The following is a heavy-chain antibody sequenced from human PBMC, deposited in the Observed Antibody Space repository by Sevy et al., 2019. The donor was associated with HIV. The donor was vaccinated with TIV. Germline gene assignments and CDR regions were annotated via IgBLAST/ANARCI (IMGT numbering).Heavy chain of an antibody. D-gene: IGHD2-2*01. CDR1: GFAFSTHA. CDR3: ARDGGNSVKWYPLY. J-gene: IGHJ4*01. CDR2: ISYEGTET. Sequence: GGFLRLSCAASGFAFSTHAMHWVRQAPGKGLEWVAVISYEGTETFYAASVEVRFTISRDNSKNMLSLQINSLRPEDTGLHYCARDGGNSVKWYPLYWGHGTLVTVSS. V-gene: IGHV3-30-3*01.